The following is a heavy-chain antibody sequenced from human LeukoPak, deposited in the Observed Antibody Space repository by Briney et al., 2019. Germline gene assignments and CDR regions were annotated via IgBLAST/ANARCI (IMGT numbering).Heavy chain of an antibody. Sequence: SETLSLTCTVSGGSISSYYWSWIRQPPGKGLEWIGYIYYSGSTNYNPPLKSRVTISVDTSKNQFSLKLSSVTAADTAVYYCASYGRGPGSPSYVAAAANWFDPWGQGTLVTVSS. CDR2: IYYSGST. V-gene: IGHV4-59*01. D-gene: IGHD6-13*01. CDR1: GGSISSYY. J-gene: IGHJ5*02. CDR3: ASYGRGPGSPSYVAAAANWFDP.